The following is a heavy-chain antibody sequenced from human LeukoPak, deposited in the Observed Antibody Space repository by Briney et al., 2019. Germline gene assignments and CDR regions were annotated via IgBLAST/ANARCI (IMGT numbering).Heavy chain of an antibody. Sequence: ASVKVSCKASGYTFTGYYMHWVRQAPGQGLEWMGWINPNSGGTNYAQKFQGRVTMTRDTSISTAYMELSRLRSDDTAVYYCASGYCSSTSCYDYYYYMDVWGKGTTVTVSS. J-gene: IGHJ6*03. CDR2: INPNSGGT. V-gene: IGHV1-2*02. CDR3: ASGYCSSTSCYDYYYYMDV. CDR1: GYTFTGYY. D-gene: IGHD2-2*01.